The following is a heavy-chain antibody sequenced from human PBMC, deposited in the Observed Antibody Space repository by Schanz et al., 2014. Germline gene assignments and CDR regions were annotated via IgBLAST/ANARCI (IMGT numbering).Heavy chain of an antibody. CDR3: ARGYGDSPTDC. D-gene: IGHD4-17*01. Sequence: QLQLVQSGAEVKKPGSSVKVSCKASGGTFNSYTINWVRQAPGQGLEWMGRIIPILGIANYAQKFQGRVTITADRSTSTAYMELSSLRSEDTAVYYCARGYGDSPTDCWGQGTLVTVSS. CDR2: IIPILGIA. J-gene: IGHJ4*02. CDR1: GGTFNSYT. V-gene: IGHV1-69*02.